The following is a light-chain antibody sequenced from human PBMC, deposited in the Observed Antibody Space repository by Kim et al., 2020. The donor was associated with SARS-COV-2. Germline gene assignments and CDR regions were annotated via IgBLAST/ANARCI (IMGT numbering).Light chain of an antibody. V-gene: IGKV1-17*01. Sequence: TYVGERVTITCQARQDIRKHLGWYQQKPGKAPKRLIYAASSLQSGVPSRFSGSGSGTEFTLTISSLQPEDFATYYCLQHSTFPLTFGQGTRLEIK. CDR2: AAS. CDR1: QDIRKH. J-gene: IGKJ5*01. CDR3: LQHSTFPLT.